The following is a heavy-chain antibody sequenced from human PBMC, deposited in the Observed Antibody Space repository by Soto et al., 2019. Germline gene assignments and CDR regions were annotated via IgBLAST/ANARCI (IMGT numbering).Heavy chain of an antibody. D-gene: IGHD5-18*01. CDR3: ARLRIQLWLEDY. Sequence: SETLSLTCTVSGGSISSSSYYWGWIRQPPGKGLEWIGSIYYSGSTYYNPSLKSRVTVSVDTSKNQFSLKLSSVTAADTAVYYCARLRIQLWLEDYWGQGTLVTVSS. J-gene: IGHJ4*02. CDR1: GGSISSSSYY. CDR2: IYYSGST. V-gene: IGHV4-39*01.